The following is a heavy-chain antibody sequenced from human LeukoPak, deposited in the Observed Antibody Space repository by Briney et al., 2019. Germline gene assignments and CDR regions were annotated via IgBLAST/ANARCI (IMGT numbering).Heavy chain of an antibody. D-gene: IGHD6-13*01. J-gene: IGHJ4*02. CDR3: ARGVYIAAAQYGY. V-gene: IGHV4-59*01. Sequence: SETLSLTCDISGTAISSYYWSWIRQPPGKGLEWIGYIYYSGTTNYNPSLKSRVTISVDTSKNQFSLKLSSVTAADTAVYYCARGVYIAAAQYGYWGQGTLVTVSS. CDR1: GTAISSYY. CDR2: IYYSGTT.